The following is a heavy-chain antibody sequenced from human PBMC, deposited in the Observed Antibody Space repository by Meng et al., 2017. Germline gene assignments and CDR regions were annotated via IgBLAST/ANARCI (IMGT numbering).Heavy chain of an antibody. D-gene: IGHD1-26*01. V-gene: IGHV6-1*01. CDR2: AYYRSKWYH. J-gene: IGHJ4*02. Sequence: QSGPRLVNPSQPLSTICAISGDSVSSNSAAWNWIRQSPSRGLEWLGRAYYRSKWYHDYAESVKSRISIDPDTSKNQFSLQLRSVTPEDSAVYYCARGSYSFDSWGQRTLVTVSS. CDR1: GDSVSSNSAA. CDR3: ARGSYSFDS.